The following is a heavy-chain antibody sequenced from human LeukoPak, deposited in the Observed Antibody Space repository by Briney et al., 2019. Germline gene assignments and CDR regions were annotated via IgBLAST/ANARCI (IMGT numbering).Heavy chain of an antibody. Sequence: GGSLRLSCAASGFTFSSYEMNWVRQAPGKGLEWVSYISSSGSTIYYADSVKGRFTISRDNAKNSLYLQMNSLRAEDTAVYYCAREAPDYDDTAMVIWGQETLVTVSS. V-gene: IGHV3-48*03. D-gene: IGHD5-18*01. CDR1: GFTFSSYE. CDR3: AREAPDYDDTAMVI. CDR2: ISSSGSTI. J-gene: IGHJ4*02.